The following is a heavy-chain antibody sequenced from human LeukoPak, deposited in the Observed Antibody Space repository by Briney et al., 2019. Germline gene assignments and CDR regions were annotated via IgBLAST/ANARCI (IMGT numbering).Heavy chain of an antibody. J-gene: IGHJ6*02. D-gene: IGHD3-16*02. CDR1: GGSFSGYY. CDR3: ARGWGDYVWGSYRNYGMDV. V-gene: IGHV4-34*01. CDR2: INHSGST. Sequence: SETLSLTCAVYGGSFSGYYWSWIRQPPGKGLEWIGEINHSGSTNYNPSLKSRVTIPVDTSKNQFSLKLSSVTAADTAVYYCARGWGDYVWGSYRNYGMDVWGQGTTVTVSS.